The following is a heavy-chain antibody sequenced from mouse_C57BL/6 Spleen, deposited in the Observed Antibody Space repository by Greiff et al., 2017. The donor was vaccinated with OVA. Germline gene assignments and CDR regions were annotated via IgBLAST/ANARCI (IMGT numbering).Heavy chain of an antibody. J-gene: IGHJ2*01. V-gene: IGHV1-82*01. CDR2: IYPGDGDT. Sequence: VQLQQSGPELVKPGASVKISCKASGYAFSSSWMNWVKQRPGKGLEWIGRIYPGDGDTNYNGKFKGKATLTADKSSSTAYMQLSSLPSEDSAVYYCARSGYYSNLEYYFDYWGQGTTLTVSS. CDR1: GYAFSSSW. CDR3: ARSGYYSNLEYYFDY. D-gene: IGHD2-5*01.